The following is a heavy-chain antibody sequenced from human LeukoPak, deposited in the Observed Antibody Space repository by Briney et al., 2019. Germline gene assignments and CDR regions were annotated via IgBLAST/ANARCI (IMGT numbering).Heavy chain of an antibody. V-gene: IGHV5-51*01. CDR3: AKRVGGCIDY. Sequence: GESLQISCKGSGYIFTNYWIGWVRQVPGKGLEWMGIIYPGDSDTRYSPSFQGQVTISADKSISTAYLQWSSLKASDTAIYYCAKRVGGCIDYWGQGTLVTVSS. CDR1: GYIFTNYW. J-gene: IGHJ4*02. CDR2: IYPGDSDT. D-gene: IGHD6-19*01.